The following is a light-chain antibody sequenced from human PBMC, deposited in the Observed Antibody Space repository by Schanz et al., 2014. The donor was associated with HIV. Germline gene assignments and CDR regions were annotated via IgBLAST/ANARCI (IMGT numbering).Light chain of an antibody. CDR2: ADH. CDR1: AFNVGHNF. V-gene: IGLV1-44*01. Sequence: QSVLTQPPSVSAAPGQRVTIPCSGGAFNVGHNFVFWYQQFPGTAPKLLIYADHQRPSEIPDRFSGSKSGTSASLTISGLQSDDEADYYCATWDITLNGPVFGGGTKLTVL. J-gene: IGLJ2*01. CDR3: ATWDITLNGPV.